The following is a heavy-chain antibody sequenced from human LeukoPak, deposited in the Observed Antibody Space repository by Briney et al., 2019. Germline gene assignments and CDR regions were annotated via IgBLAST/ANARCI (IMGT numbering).Heavy chain of an antibody. V-gene: IGHV3-20*04. J-gene: IGHJ4*02. D-gene: IGHD3-22*01. CDR1: GFTFDDYG. CDR2: INWNGGST. CDR3: ARERTYYYDSNHDYFDY. Sequence: GGSLRLPCAASGFTFDDYGMSWVRQAPGKGLEWVSGINWNGGSTGYADSVKGRFTISRDNAKNSLYLQMNSLRAGDTALYYCARERTYYYDSNHDYFDYWGQGTLVTVSS.